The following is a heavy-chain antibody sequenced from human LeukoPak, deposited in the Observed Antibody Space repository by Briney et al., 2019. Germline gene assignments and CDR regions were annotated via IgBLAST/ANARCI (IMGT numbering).Heavy chain of an antibody. Sequence: PGGSLRLSCAASGFTVTSYYMSWVRQAPGKGLEWVSVIYSAGSIYYADSVKGRFTISRDNSQNTLYLQMNSLRAEDTAVYYCARGRSYYYDSTGSFDYWGQGTLVTVSS. CDR2: IYSAGSI. J-gene: IGHJ4*02. CDR1: GFTVTSYY. CDR3: ARGRSYYYDSTGSFDY. D-gene: IGHD3-22*01. V-gene: IGHV3-66*01.